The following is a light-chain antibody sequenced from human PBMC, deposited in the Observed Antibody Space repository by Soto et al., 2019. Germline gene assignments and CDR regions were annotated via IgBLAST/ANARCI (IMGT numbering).Light chain of an antibody. V-gene: IGKV3-11*01. Sequence: EIVLTQSPATLSLSPGERATLSCRASQTISSNYLAWYQQKPGQAPRLLIYDTSDRATGIPARFSGSGSGTDFTLTISSLEPEDFAVYYCQHRSIWPPPWTFGQGTKVDIK. CDR1: QTISSNY. CDR2: DTS. CDR3: QHRSIWPPPWT. J-gene: IGKJ1*01.